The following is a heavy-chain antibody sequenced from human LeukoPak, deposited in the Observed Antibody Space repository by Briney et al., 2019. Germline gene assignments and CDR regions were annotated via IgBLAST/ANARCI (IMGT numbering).Heavy chain of an antibody. CDR3: ARERRIVVVITTSDLLDYYYGMDV. J-gene: IGHJ6*02. CDR2: ISAYNGST. D-gene: IGHD3-22*01. Sequence: ASVKVSCKASGYTFTSYGISWVRQAPGQGLEWMGWISAYNGSTNYAQKLQGRVTMTTDTSTSTAYMELRSLRSDDTAVYYCARERRIVVVITTSDLLDYYYGMDVWGQGTTVTVSS. V-gene: IGHV1-18*01. CDR1: GYTFTSYG.